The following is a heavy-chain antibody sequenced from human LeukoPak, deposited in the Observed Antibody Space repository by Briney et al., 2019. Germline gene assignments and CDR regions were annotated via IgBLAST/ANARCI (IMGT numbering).Heavy chain of an antibody. CDR2: IYYTGST. CDR1: GGSISSYY. V-gene: IGHV4-59*01. CDR3: ARSPVRIAAPDRAFDY. Sequence: PSETLSLTCTVSGGSISSYYWSWIRQPPGKGLEWIGYIYYTGSTNYNPSLKSRVTISINASKNQLSLELSSVTAADTAVYYCARSPVRIAAPDRAFDYWGQGTLVTVSS. J-gene: IGHJ4*02. D-gene: IGHD6-25*01.